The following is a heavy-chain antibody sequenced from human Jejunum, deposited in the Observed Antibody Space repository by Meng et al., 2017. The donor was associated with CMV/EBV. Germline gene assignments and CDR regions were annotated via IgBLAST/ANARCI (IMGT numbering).Heavy chain of an antibody. CDR1: SAW. V-gene: IGHV5-51*01. J-gene: IGHJ5*02. D-gene: IGHD3-10*01. Sequence: SAWIAWVRQMPGKGLEWMEIINPPSSVARYSPSFQGQVTISVDKSISTAYLQWSSLKASDTAMYYCARVLPLITDGRMSYNRFDPWGQGTRVTVSS. CDR3: ARVLPLITDGRMSYNRFDP. CDR2: INPPSSVA.